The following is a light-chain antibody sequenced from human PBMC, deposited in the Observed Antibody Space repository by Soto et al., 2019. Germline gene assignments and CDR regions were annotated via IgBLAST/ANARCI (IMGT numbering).Light chain of an antibody. Sequence: EIVLTQSPGTLSLSPGERATISCRATQSVSTSHLAWYQQKPGQAPRLLIYGASSRATGIPDRFSGSGSGTDFTRTISRLEPEDFAVYYCQQYGSSPGTLGQGTKREIK. CDR2: GAS. CDR1: QSVSTSH. J-gene: IGKJ2*02. CDR3: QQYGSSPGT. V-gene: IGKV3-20*01.